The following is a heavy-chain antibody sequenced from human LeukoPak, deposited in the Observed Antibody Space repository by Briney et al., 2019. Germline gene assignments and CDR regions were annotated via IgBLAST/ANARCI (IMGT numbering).Heavy chain of an antibody. Sequence: ASVKVSCKASGYTFTGYYMHWVRQAPGQGLEWMGWINPNSGGTNYAQKFQGGVTMTRDTSISTAYMELSRLRSDDTAVYYCAREGYDILTGRTSDFDYWGQGTLVTVSS. CDR3: AREGYDILTGRTSDFDY. V-gene: IGHV1-2*02. J-gene: IGHJ4*02. D-gene: IGHD3-9*01. CDR1: GYTFTGYY. CDR2: INPNSGGT.